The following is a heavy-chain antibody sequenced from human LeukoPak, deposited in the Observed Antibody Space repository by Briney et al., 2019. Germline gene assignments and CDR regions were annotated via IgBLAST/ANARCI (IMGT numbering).Heavy chain of an antibody. J-gene: IGHJ3*02. Sequence: GASVKVSCKASGGTFSSYAISWVRQAPGQGLEWMGRSIPILGIANYAQKFQGRVTITADKSTSTAYMELSSLRSEDTAVYYCARALQNWGSYYDAFDIWGQGTMVTVSS. D-gene: IGHD7-27*01. CDR2: SIPILGIA. V-gene: IGHV1-69*04. CDR1: GGTFSSYA. CDR3: ARALQNWGSYYDAFDI.